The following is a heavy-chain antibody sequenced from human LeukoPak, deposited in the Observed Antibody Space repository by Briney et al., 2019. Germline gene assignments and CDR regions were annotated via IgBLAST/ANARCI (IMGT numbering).Heavy chain of an antibody. D-gene: IGHD5-18*01. Sequence: GRSLRLSCAASGFTFSSYAMHWVRQAPGKGLEWVAVISYDGSNKYYADSVKGRFTISRDNSKNTLYLQMNSLRAEDTAVYYCARVARDSYGNPYYYYGMDVWGQGTTVTVSS. CDR3: ARVARDSYGNPYYYYGMDV. V-gene: IGHV3-30*04. J-gene: IGHJ6*02. CDR2: ISYDGSNK. CDR1: GFTFSSYA.